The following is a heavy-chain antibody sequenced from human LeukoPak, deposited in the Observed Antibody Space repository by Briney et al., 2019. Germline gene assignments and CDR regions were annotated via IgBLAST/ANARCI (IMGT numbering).Heavy chain of an antibody. CDR2: ISYDGSNK. CDR1: GFTFSSYA. CDR3: ARGYCSGGSCLYGMDV. D-gene: IGHD2-15*01. J-gene: IGHJ6*02. V-gene: IGHV3-30-3*01. Sequence: PGGSLRLSCAASGFTFSSYAMHWVRQAPGKGLEWVAVISYDGSNKYYADSVKGRFTISRDNAKNSLYLQMNSLRAEDTAVYYCARGYCSGGSCLYGMDVWGQGTTVTVSS.